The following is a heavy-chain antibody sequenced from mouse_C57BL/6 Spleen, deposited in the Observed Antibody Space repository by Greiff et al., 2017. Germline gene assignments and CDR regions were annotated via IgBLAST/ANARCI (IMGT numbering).Heavy chain of an antibody. Sequence: QVQLQQSGPELVKPGASVKISCKASGYAFSSSWMNWVKQRPGKGLEWIGRIYPGDGDTNYNGKFKGKATLTADKSSSTAYMQLSSLTSEDSAVYFGARSDYGSSHYYAMDYWGQGTSVTVSS. D-gene: IGHD1-1*01. CDR2: IYPGDGDT. J-gene: IGHJ4*01. V-gene: IGHV1-82*01. CDR3: ARSDYGSSHYYAMDY. CDR1: GYAFSSSW.